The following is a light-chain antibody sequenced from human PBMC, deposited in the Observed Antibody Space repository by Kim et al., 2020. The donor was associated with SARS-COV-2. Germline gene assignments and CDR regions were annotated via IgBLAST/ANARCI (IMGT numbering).Light chain of an antibody. CDR1: SSNIGGNT. J-gene: IGLJ1*01. Sequence: GQRVTIACSGSSSNIGGNTVNWYQQLPGTAPKLLIYNNDQRPSGVPDRFSGSKSDTSASLAISGLQSQDEAQYYCAAWDASLKGYVFGLGTEVTVL. CDR2: NND. V-gene: IGLV1-44*01. CDR3: AAWDASLKGYV.